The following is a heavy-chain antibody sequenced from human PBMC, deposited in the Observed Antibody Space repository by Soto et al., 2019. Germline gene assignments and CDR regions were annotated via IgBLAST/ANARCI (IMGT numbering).Heavy chain of an antibody. V-gene: IGHV1-18*01. CDR2: ITPNNGYT. Sequence: QLQLMQSGGEAKNPGASVKVSCEASGYSFSTYAISWLRQAPGQGLEWMGLITPNNGYTNYAQKFQGRLILTTDIPSITAYMELTSLRYDDTAMYYCATSYDSGFDPWGQGTLVSVS. CDR3: ATSYDSGFDP. D-gene: IGHD3-3*01. J-gene: IGHJ5*02. CDR1: GYSFSTYA.